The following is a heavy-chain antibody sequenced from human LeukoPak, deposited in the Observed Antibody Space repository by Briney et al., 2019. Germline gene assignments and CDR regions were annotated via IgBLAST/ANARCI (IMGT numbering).Heavy chain of an antibody. D-gene: IGHD4-17*01. CDR2: IYYSGST. J-gene: IGHJ4*02. V-gene: IGHV4-39*01. CDR3: ARLVSYGDYAMNY. Sequence: SETLFLTCTVSGGSISSSSYYWGWIRQPPGKGLEWIGNIYYSGSTYYNPSLKSRVTISVDTSKNQFSLKLSSVTAADTAVYYCARLVSYGDYAMNYWGQGTLVTVSS. CDR1: GGSISSSSYY.